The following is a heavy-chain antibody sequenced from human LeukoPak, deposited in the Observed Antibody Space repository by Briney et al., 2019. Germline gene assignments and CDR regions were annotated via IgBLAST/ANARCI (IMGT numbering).Heavy chain of an antibody. J-gene: IGHJ4*02. V-gene: IGHV3-66*02. CDR1: GFDVSKNF. D-gene: IGHD2-2*01. CDR2: VYRDGAT. Sequence: PGGSLRLSCEVSGFDVSKNFVNWVRQAPGKGLEWVSVVYRDGATFSADSVKDRFTISRDTSKNTLYLLMNSLTSEDTAVYYCARLATSWSHVHYWGQGTLVTVSS. CDR3: ARLATSWSHVHY.